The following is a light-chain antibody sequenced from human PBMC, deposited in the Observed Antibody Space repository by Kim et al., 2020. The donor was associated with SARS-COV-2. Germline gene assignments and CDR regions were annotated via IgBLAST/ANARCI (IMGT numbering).Light chain of an antibody. Sequence: DTVMTQSPPTLSVSLGDRVTLSCRASQNINTDLAWYQQKPGQPPRLLIYDSSTRPPGVPAGFSGSGSGTEFILTIKSLQSEDLAVYYCQHYIKWPRWTFGRGTKL. CDR3: QHYIKWPRWT. V-gene: IGKV3-15*01. J-gene: IGKJ1*01. CDR2: DSS. CDR1: QNINTD.